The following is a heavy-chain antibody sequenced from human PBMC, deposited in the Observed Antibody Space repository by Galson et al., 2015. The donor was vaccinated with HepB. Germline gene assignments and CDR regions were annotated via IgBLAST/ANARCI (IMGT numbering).Heavy chain of an antibody. CDR2: INWNGGST. D-gene: IGHD3-22*01. Sequence: SLRLSCAASGFTFDDYGMSWVRQAPGKGLEWVSGINWNGGSTGYADSVKGRFTISRDNAKNSLYLQMNSLRAEDTALYYCARETGDYYDSSGYFDYWGQGTLVTVSS. V-gene: IGHV3-20*04. J-gene: IGHJ4*02. CDR3: ARETGDYYDSSGYFDY. CDR1: GFTFDDYG.